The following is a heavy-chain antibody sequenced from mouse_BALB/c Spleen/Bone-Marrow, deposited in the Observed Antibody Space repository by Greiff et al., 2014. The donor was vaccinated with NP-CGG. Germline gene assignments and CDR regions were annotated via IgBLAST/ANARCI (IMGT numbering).Heavy chain of an antibody. Sequence: VQLKESGGGLVKPGGSLKLSCAASGFTFSDHYMYWVRQTPEKRLEWVATISDGGSYTYYPDSVKGRFTISRDNAKNNLYLQMSSLKSEDTAMYYCARVSYDYFDYWGQGTTLTVSS. D-gene: IGHD2-4*01. CDR2: ISDGGSYT. CDR1: GFTFSDHY. J-gene: IGHJ2*01. V-gene: IGHV5-4*02. CDR3: ARVSYDYFDY.